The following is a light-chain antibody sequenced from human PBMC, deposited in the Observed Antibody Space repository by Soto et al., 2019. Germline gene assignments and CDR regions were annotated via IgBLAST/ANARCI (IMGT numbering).Light chain of an antibody. Sequence: DIQMTQSPSTLSASVGDRVTITCRASQSVSSWLAWYQQKPGKAPNLLIYKASSLESGIPSRSSGSGSGTEFSLTISGLQPDVFATYYCQQYNTCPWTVGQRNKVDIK. V-gene: IGKV1-5*03. CDR2: KAS. CDR1: QSVSSW. CDR3: QQYNTCPWT. J-gene: IGKJ1*01.